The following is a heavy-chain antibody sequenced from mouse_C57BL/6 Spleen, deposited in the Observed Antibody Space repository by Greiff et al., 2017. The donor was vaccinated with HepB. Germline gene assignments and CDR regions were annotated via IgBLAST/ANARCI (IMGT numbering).Heavy chain of an antibody. J-gene: IGHJ2*01. Sequence: EVQLQQSGAELVRPGASVKLSCTASGFNIKDDYMHWVKQRPEQGLEWIGWIDPENGDTEYASKFQGKATITADTSSNTAYLQLSSLPSEDTAVYYCTFDYYGSSYFDYWGQGTTLTVSS. CDR1: GFNIKDDY. D-gene: IGHD1-1*01. CDR2: IDPENGDT. V-gene: IGHV14-4*01. CDR3: TFDYYGSSYFDY.